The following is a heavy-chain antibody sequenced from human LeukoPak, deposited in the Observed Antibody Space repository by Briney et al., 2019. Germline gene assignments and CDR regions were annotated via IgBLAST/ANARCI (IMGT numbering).Heavy chain of an antibody. CDR3: ARDEARGYDFRPQGH. CDR2: ISSSSRYT. Sequence: GGSLRLSCAASGFSLRDYSMDWVRQAPGKGLEWVSSISSSSRYTFYVDSVKGRFTISRDNAKNSLYLQVNSLRVEDTAVYYCARDEARGYDFRPQGHWGQGTLVSVSS. V-gene: IGHV3-21*01. D-gene: IGHD3-3*01. CDR1: GFSLRDYS. J-gene: IGHJ4*02.